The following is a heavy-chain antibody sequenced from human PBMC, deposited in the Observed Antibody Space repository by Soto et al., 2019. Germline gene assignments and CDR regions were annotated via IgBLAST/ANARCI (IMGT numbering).Heavy chain of an antibody. J-gene: IGHJ4*02. CDR1: GFTFSSYA. Sequence: EVQLLESGGGLVQPGESLRLSCAASGFTFSSYAMSWVRQAPGKGLEWVSVISGSDDSTYYADPVKGRFTISRDNSKNTLYLQMNSLRVEDTAIYYCAKRSSSFTFDYWGQGTLVTVSS. CDR2: ISGSDDST. D-gene: IGHD3-3*01. V-gene: IGHV3-23*01. CDR3: AKRSSSFTFDY.